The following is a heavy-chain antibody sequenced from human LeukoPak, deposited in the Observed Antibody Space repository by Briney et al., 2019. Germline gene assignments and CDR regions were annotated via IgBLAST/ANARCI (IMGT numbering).Heavy chain of an antibody. D-gene: IGHD2-15*01. CDR1: GFTFSSYA. Sequence: PGGSLRLSCAASGFTFSSYAMSWVRQAPGKGLEWVSAISGSGGSTYYADSVKGRFTISRDNSKNTLYLQMNSLRAEDTAVYYCASEAVVVVAATVYYYYGMDVWGQGTTVTVSS. CDR2: ISGSGGST. J-gene: IGHJ6*02. V-gene: IGHV3-23*01. CDR3: ASEAVVVVAATVYYYYGMDV.